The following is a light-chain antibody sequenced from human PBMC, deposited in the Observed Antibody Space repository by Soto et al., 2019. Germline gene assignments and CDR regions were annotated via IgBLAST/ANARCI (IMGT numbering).Light chain of an antibody. V-gene: IGKV1-27*01. Sequence: DVQMTQSPSSLSASVGDRVTITCRASQGISNYLTWHQQKPGKVPKVLIYAASTLQSGVPSRFSGSRSGSDFTLTISDLQPEDVATYYCQKYDSAPRTFGGGTKVDIK. J-gene: IGKJ4*01. CDR1: QGISNY. CDR2: AAS. CDR3: QKYDSAPRT.